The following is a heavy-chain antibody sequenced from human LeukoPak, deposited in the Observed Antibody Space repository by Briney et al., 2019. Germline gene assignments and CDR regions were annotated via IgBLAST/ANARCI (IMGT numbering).Heavy chain of an antibody. CDR2: ISTSVNP. CDR1: GGSISSGVYY. D-gene: IGHD3-22*01. V-gene: IGHV4-61*02. Sequence: SETLSLTCTVSGGSISSGVYYWNWIRQTAGKGLEWIGRISTSVNPNYNPSLKSRVTISVDTSKSQFSLKLSSVTAADTAVYYCARRVYYDSSGYGGGFDYWGQGTLVTVSS. J-gene: IGHJ4*02. CDR3: ARRVYYDSSGYGGGFDY.